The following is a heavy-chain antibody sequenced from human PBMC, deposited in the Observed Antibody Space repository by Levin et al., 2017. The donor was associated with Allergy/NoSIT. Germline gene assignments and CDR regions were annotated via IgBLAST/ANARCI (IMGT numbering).Heavy chain of an antibody. CDR3: AKDPTWFGESNWFDP. J-gene: IGHJ5*02. D-gene: IGHD3-10*01. Sequence: PGGSPRLSCAASGFTFSSYGMHWVRQAPGKGLEWVAVISYDGSNKYYADSVKGRFTISRDNTKNTLYLQMNSLRAEDTAVYYCAKDPTWFGESNWFDPWGQGTLVTVSS. V-gene: IGHV3-30*18. CDR1: GFTFSSYG. CDR2: ISYDGSNK.